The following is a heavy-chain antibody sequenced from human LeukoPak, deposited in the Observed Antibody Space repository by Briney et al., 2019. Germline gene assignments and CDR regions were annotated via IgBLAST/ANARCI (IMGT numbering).Heavy chain of an antibody. CDR1: GFTFSSYS. CDR2: ISSSSSYI. V-gene: IGHV3-21*01. D-gene: IGHD5-24*01. Sequence: GGSLRLSCAASGFTFSSYSMNWVRQAPGKGLEWVSSISSSSSYIYYADSVKGRFTISRDNAKKSLYLQMNSLRAEDTAVYYCARVGEKAFHLWPEIDYWGQGTLVTVSS. J-gene: IGHJ4*02. CDR3: ARVGEKAFHLWPEIDY.